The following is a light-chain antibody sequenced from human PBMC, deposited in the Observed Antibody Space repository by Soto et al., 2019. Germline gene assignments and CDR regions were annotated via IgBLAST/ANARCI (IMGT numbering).Light chain of an antibody. CDR1: QGISSH. J-gene: IGKJ5*01. Sequence: IQLTQSPSSLSASVGDRVTITCRASQGISSHLAWYQQKPGKAPKLLTYAASTLQTGVPSRFSGGGSGTDFTLTLSSLQPEDFATYYCQQVNSFPSTFGQGTRLEIK. V-gene: IGKV1-9*01. CDR2: AAS. CDR3: QQVNSFPST.